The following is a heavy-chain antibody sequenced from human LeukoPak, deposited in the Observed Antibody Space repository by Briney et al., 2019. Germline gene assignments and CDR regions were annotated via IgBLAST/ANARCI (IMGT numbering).Heavy chain of an antibody. J-gene: IGHJ4*02. CDR3: ARGDRHHFDY. Sequence: GGSLRLSCAASGFTFSSYTMHWVRQAPGKGLEWVAVISYDESNKYYADSVKGRFTISRDNPHNSLYLHMNSLRAEDTAVYYCARGDRHHFDYWGQGILVTVSS. CDR1: GFTFSSYT. V-gene: IGHV3-30-3*01. CDR2: ISYDESNK.